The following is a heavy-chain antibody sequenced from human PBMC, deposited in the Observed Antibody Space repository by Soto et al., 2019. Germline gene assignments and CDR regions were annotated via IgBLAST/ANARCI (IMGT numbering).Heavy chain of an antibody. CDR2: IYYSGST. Sequence: CTVSGGSISSGGYYWSWIRQHPGKGLEWIGYIYYSGSTYYNPSLKSRVTISVDTSKNQFSLKLSSVTAADTAVYYCARIGSVTTNYFDYWGQGTLVTVSS. J-gene: IGHJ4*02. D-gene: IGHD4-17*01. V-gene: IGHV4-31*03. CDR3: ARIGSVTTNYFDY. CDR1: GGSISSGGYY.